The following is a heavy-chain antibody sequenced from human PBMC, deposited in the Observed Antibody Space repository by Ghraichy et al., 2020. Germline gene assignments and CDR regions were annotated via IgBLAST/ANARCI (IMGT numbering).Heavy chain of an antibody. CDR3: VRADYMDV. Sequence: GESLNISCAASGFNFGSYEMNWVRQVPGKGMEWLSYISSGGRTIHHADSVKGRVTISRDDAKNSLFLQMNSLRAEDTAVYYCVRADYMDVWGKGTTITVSS. V-gene: IGHV3-48*03. CDR2: ISSGGRTI. CDR1: GFNFGSYE. J-gene: IGHJ6*03.